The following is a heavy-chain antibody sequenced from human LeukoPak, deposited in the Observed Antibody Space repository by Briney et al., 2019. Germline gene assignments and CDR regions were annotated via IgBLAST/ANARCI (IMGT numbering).Heavy chain of an antibody. CDR2: INHSGST. CDR1: GGSFSGYY. J-gene: IGHJ6*03. D-gene: IGHD3-9*01. Sequence: SETLSLTCAVYGGSFSGYYWSWIRQPPGKGLEWIGEINHSGSTNYNPSLKSRVTISVDTSKNQFSLKLSSVTAADTAVYYCARVKKTSTLPLTGVLSRRNSHYYYYYMDVWGKGTTVTISS. CDR3: ARVKKTSTLPLTGVLSRRNSHYYYYYMDV. V-gene: IGHV4-34*01.